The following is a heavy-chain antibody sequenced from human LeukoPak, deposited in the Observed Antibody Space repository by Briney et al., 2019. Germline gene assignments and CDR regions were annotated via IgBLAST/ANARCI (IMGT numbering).Heavy chain of an antibody. J-gene: IGHJ4*02. V-gene: IGHV4-34*01. D-gene: IGHD1-20*01. CDR2: INHSGST. CDR1: GGSFSGYY. Sequence: SETLSLTCAVYGGSFSGYYWSWIRQPPGKVLEWIGEINHSGSTNYNPSLKSRVTISVDKSKNQFSLKLSSVTAADTAVYYCARQYTWNYVGYWGQGTLVTVSS. CDR3: ARQYTWNYVGY.